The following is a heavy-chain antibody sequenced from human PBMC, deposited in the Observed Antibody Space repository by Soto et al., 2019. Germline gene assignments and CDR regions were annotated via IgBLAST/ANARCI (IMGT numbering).Heavy chain of an antibody. V-gene: IGHV3-33*01. D-gene: IGHD3-10*01. J-gene: IGHJ6*02. Sequence: VGSLRLSCAASGFTFSSYGMHWVRQAPGKGLEWVAVIWYDGSNKYYADSVKGRFTISRDNSKNTLYLQMNSLRAEDTAVYYCARDIDYYGSGSYYYYGMDVWGQGTTVTVSS. CDR2: IWYDGSNK. CDR1: GFTFSSYG. CDR3: ARDIDYYGSGSYYYYGMDV.